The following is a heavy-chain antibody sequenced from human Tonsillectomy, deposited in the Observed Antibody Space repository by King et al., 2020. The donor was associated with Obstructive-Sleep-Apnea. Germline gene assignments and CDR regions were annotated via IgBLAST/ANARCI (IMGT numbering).Heavy chain of an antibody. V-gene: IGHV3-74*01. CDR2: INSDGSST. Sequence: VQLVESGGGLVQPGGSLRLSCAASRFTFSRYWMHWVRQAPGKGLVWVSHINSDGSSTTYADSVKGRFAISRDNAKNTLYLQMNSLRAEDTAVYYCASVTGASDACDIWGRGTMVTVSS. D-gene: IGHD4-11*01. CDR3: ASVTGASDACDI. CDR1: RFTFSRYW. J-gene: IGHJ3*02.